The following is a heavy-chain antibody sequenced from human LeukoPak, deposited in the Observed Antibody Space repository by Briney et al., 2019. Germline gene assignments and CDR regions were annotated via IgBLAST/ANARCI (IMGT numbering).Heavy chain of an antibody. D-gene: IGHD6-19*01. J-gene: IGHJ4*02. CDR3: ARHPAWYSSGWAPDY. V-gene: IGHV5-51*01. CDR2: IYPGDSDT. Sequence: GESLKISCQGSGYSFTSYWIGWVRQMPGKGLEWIGIIYPGDSDTRYSPSFQGQVTISADKSISTAYLQWSSLKASDTAMYYCARHPAWYSSGWAPDYWGQGTLVTVSS. CDR1: GYSFTSYW.